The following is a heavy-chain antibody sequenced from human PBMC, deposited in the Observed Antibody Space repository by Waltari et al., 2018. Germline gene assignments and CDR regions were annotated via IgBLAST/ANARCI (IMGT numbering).Heavy chain of an antibody. Sequence: QVQLVESGGGVVQPGRSLRLSCAASGFTFSSYAMHWVRQAPGKGLEWVAVISYDGSNKYYADSVKGRCTISRDNSKNTLYLQMNSLRAEDTAVYYCARDPNGYCSGGSCYSGSDYWGQGTLVTVSS. CDR1: GFTFSSYA. V-gene: IGHV3-30-3*01. J-gene: IGHJ4*02. CDR3: ARDPNGYCSGGSCYSGSDY. D-gene: IGHD2-15*01. CDR2: ISYDGSNK.